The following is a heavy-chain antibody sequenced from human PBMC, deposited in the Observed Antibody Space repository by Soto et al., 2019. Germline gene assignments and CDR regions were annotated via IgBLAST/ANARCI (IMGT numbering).Heavy chain of an antibody. D-gene: IGHD2-15*01. CDR1: GYSVTSSDYY. CDR2: MFYSGLT. Sequence: SETLSLTCSVSGYSVTSSDYYGAWIRQPPGKGLEGIGSMFYSGLTYYNPSLKSRVTLSVDTSKNQFSVRLNSVTAADTAVYYCAPLSVSLSGPYGIHVWGQGTTVTVSS. V-gene: IGHV4-39*01. CDR3: APLSVSLSGPYGIHV. J-gene: IGHJ6*02.